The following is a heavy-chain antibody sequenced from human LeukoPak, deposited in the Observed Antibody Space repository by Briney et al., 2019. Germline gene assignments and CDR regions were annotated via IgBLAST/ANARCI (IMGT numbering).Heavy chain of an antibody. J-gene: IGHJ6*03. CDR3: ARLQGYSLGYQYFYYMDV. D-gene: IGHD5-18*01. CDR1: GLIVGDTH. CDR2: VYSGITT. Sequence: GGSLRLSCAGSGLIVGDTHMTWVRQAPGKWLEWVSLVYSGITTHYAASVKGRFSISRDHSNNLLYLQMNTLRAEDTAVYYCARLQGYSLGYQYFYYMDVWGTGTTVTVSS. V-gene: IGHV3-53*01.